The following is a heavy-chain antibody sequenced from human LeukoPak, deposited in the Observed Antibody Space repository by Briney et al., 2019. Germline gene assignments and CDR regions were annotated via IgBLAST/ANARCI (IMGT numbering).Heavy chain of an antibody. J-gene: IGHJ4*02. D-gene: IGHD3-22*01. CDR2: IYYSGST. CDR3: ARTSDSSGYHVYYFDY. Sequence: KPSETLTLTCTVSGGSFSSSSYYWGWLRLPPGMGLVWIRNIYYSGSTYYIPSLKSRVTISVDTSKNQFSLRLSSVTAADTAVYYCARTSDSSGYHVYYFDYWGQGTLVTVSS. V-gene: IGHV4-39*01. CDR1: GGSFSSSSYY.